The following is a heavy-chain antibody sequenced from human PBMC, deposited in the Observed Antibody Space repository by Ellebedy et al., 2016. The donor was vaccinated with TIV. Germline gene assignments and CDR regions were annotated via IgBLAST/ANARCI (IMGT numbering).Heavy chain of an antibody. CDR2: ISPGDSDT. CDR1: GYSFSTHW. Sequence: GESLKISCKGSGYSFSTHWIAWVRQMPGKGLEWMGIISPGDSDTRYSPSFQGQVTISADKSISTAYLQWSSLKASDTAMYYCARTALTGTTVRWFAPWGQGTLVTVSS. D-gene: IGHD1-7*01. CDR3: ARTALTGTTVRWFAP. J-gene: IGHJ5*02. V-gene: IGHV5-51*01.